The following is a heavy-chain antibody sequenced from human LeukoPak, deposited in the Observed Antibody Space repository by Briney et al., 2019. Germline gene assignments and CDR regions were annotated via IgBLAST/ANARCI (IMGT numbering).Heavy chain of an antibody. Sequence: SETLSLTSTVSGGSISSSSYYWGWIRQPPGKGLEWIGSIYYSGSTYYNPSLKSRVTISVDTSKNQFSLKLSSVTAADTAVYYCARRSYDILTGYYNFDYWGQGTLVTVSS. J-gene: IGHJ4*02. D-gene: IGHD3-9*01. V-gene: IGHV4-39*01. CDR3: ARRSYDILTGYYNFDY. CDR2: IYYSGST. CDR1: GGSISSSSYY.